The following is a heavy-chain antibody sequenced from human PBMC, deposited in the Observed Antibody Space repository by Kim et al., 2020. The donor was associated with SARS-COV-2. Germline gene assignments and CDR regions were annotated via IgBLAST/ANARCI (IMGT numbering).Heavy chain of an antibody. D-gene: IGHD3-22*01. CDR3: ARDYYYDSRGFDY. Sequence: YNPSLKSRVTLSVATSKNQFSLKLSSVTAADTAVYYCARDYYYDSRGFDYWGQGTLVTVSS. V-gene: IGHV4-30-2*04. J-gene: IGHJ4*02.